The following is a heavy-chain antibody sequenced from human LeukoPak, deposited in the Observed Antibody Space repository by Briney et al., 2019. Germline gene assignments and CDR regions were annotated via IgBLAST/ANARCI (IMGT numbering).Heavy chain of an antibody. CDR1: GFTVSSNY. J-gene: IGHJ4*02. CDR3: ARGRWSDSSVHY. D-gene: IGHD3-22*01. CDR2: IYSGGST. V-gene: IGHV3-53*01. Sequence: AGGSLRLSCAASGFTVSSNYMSWVRQAPGKGLEWVSVIYSGGSTYYADSVKGRFTISRDNSKNTLYLQMNSLRAEDTAVYYCARGRWSDSSVHYWGQGTLVAVSS.